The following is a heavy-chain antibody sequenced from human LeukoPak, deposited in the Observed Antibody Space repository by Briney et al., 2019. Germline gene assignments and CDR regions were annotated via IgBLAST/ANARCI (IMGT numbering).Heavy chain of an antibody. D-gene: IGHD1-26*01. CDR1: GFTFSSYA. J-gene: IGHJ4*02. V-gene: IGHV3-30*03. Sequence: GGSLRLSCAASGFTFSSYAMHWVRQAPGKGLEWVAVISYDGSSKDYADSVKGRFTISRDNSKNTLYLQMNSLRAEDTAVYYCARDGDSGSYYWSSRYYFDYWGQGTLVTVSS. CDR3: ARDGDSGSYYWSSRYYFDY. CDR2: ISYDGSSK.